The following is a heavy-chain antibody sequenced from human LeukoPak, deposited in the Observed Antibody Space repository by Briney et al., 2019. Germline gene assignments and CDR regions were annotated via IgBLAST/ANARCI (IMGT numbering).Heavy chain of an antibody. CDR3: ARHLATVTASRQYYYYGMDV. D-gene: IGHD4-17*01. CDR1: GFSFTFTKNW. V-gene: IGHV5-51*01. J-gene: IGHJ6*02. Sequence: GESLKISCKASGFSFTFTKNWIGWVRQVPGKGLEWMGIIYPVDSDIRYNPSFRGQVTISVDKSISTTYLQWSSLKASDTAIYYCARHLATVTASRQYYYYGMDVWGQGTTVTVSS. CDR2: IYPVDSDI.